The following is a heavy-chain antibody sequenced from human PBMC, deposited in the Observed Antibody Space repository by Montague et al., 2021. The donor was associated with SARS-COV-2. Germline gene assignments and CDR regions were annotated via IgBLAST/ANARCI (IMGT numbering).Heavy chain of an antibody. CDR1: GGSISSSSYY. CDR3: ARQGSGSYYNWFDP. J-gene: IGHJ5*02. Sequence: SETLSLTCTVSGGSISSSSYYWGWIRQPPGKGLEWIGSIYYSGSTYYNPPLKSRVTISVDTSKNQFSLKLSSVTAADTAVYYCARQGSGSYYNWFDPWGRGTLVTVSS. V-gene: IGHV4-39*01. D-gene: IGHD1-26*01. CDR2: IYYSGST.